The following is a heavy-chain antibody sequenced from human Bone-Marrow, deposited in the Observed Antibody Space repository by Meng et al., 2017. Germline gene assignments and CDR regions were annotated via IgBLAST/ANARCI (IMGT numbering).Heavy chain of an antibody. D-gene: IGHD2-2*01. Sequence: GESLKISCAASGFTFSSYAISWVRQAPGKGLEWVSANSGSGGSTYYADSVKGRFTISRDNSKNTLYLQTNRLRDEDTAVYYSAKDSSASCRNWFDPWGQGTLVTVSS. V-gene: IGHV3-23*01. CDR2: NSGSGGST. CDR3: AKDSSASCRNWFDP. CDR1: GFTFSSYA. J-gene: IGHJ5*02.